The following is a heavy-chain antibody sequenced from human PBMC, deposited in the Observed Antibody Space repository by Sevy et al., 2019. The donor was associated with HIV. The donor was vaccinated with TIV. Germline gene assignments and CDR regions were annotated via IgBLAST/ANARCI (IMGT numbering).Heavy chain of an antibody. CDR2: IYFSGGA. J-gene: IGHJ4*02. V-gene: IGHV4-59*08. D-gene: IGHD2-2*01. Sequence: SETLSLTCTVSGGSINNYYWSWIRLPPGKGLEYVGTIYFSGGAYYNPSLRGRVTISVDTSKNQFSLKLTSVTAADTAVYHCARQKGGTNLIDYWGQGSLVTVSS. CDR3: ARQKGGTNLIDY. CDR1: GGSINNYY.